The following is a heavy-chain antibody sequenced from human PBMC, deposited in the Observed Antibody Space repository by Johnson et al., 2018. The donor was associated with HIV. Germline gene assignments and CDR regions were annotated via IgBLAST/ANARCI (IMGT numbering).Heavy chain of an antibody. Sequence: VQLVESGGGLVQPGGSLRLSCAASGFTFSSYWMSWVRQAPGKGLEWVANIKQDGSEKYYVDSVKGRFTISRDNAKNSLYLQMNSLRAEDTAVYYCASAAAGIETDAFDIWGQGTMVTVSS. D-gene: IGHD6-13*01. V-gene: IGHV3-7*01. CDR2: IKQDGSEK. CDR1: GFTFSSYW. CDR3: ASAAAGIETDAFDI. J-gene: IGHJ3*02.